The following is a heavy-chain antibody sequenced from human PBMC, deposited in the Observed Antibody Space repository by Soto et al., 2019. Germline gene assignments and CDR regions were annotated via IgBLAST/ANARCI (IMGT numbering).Heavy chain of an antibody. CDR3: AKDYGINKYWYFDL. Sequence: PGGSLRLSCAASGFTFSIYGMTWVRQAPGKGLEWVSAISGGGGSTYYADSVKGRFTISRDNSKNTLDLQMNSLRAEDTAVYYCAKDYGINKYWYFDLWGRGTLVTVSS. V-gene: IGHV3-23*01. J-gene: IGHJ2*01. CDR1: GFTFSIYG. CDR2: ISGGGGST. D-gene: IGHD4-17*01.